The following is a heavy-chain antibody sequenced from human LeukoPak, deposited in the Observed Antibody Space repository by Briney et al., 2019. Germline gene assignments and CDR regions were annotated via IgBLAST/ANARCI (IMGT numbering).Heavy chain of an antibody. V-gene: IGHV4-39*07. CDR2: INHSGST. CDR3: ARGPLGLG. J-gene: IGHJ4*02. D-gene: IGHD7-27*01. CDR1: GGSISSHLHY. Sequence: SETLSLTCNVSGGSISSHLHYWAWIRQPPGKGLEWIGEINHSGSTNYNPSLKSRVTISVDTSKNQFSLKLSSVTAADTAVYYCARGPLGLGWGQGTLVTVSS.